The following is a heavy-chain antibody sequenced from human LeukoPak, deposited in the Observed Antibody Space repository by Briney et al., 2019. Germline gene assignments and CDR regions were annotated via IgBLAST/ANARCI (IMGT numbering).Heavy chain of an antibody. V-gene: IGHV4-34*01. J-gene: IGHJ5*02. CDR2: INHSGST. CDR3: ARGRPVAGANWFDP. D-gene: IGHD6-13*01. CDR1: DGSFSGYS. Sequence: SETLSLTCAGYDGSFSGYSWSWIRQPPGKGLEWIGEINHSGSTNYNPSLKSRVTVSVDTSKNQFSLKLSSVTAADTAVYYCARGRPVAGANWFDPWGQGALVTVSS.